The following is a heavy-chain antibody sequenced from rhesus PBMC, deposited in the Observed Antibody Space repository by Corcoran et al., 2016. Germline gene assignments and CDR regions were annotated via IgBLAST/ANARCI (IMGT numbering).Heavy chain of an antibody. CDR1: GGSISSGYD. Sequence: QVQLQESGPGVVKPSETLSLTCAVSGGSISSGYDWSWIRQPPGQGLGWIGYIYGSSGSTNYNPSLQNRVTISKDASKNQFSLKLSSVTAADTAVYYCARDRIAAAGGFDYWGQGVLVTVSS. D-gene: IGHD6-25*01. V-gene: IGHV4-76*01. CDR3: ARDRIAAAGGFDY. J-gene: IGHJ4*01. CDR2: IYGSSGST.